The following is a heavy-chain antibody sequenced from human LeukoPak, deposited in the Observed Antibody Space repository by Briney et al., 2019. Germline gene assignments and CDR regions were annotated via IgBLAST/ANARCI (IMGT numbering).Heavy chain of an antibody. CDR1: GFTFSSYW. Sequence: GGSLRLSCAASGFTFSSYWMSWVRQAPGKGLEWVANIKQDGSEKYYVDSVKGRFTISRDNAKNSLYLQMNSLRAEDTALYYCAKGQLYYDILTGAFDFDYWGQGTLVTVSS. CDR2: IKQDGSEK. J-gene: IGHJ4*02. V-gene: IGHV3-7*03. D-gene: IGHD3-9*01. CDR3: AKGQLYYDILTGAFDFDY.